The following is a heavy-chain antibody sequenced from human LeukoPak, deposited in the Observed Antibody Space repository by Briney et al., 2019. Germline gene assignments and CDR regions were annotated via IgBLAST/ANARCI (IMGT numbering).Heavy chain of an antibody. CDR1: GFTFSSYA. Sequence: GGSLRLSCAASGFTFSSYAMSWVRQAPGKGLEWVSAISGSGGSTYYADSVKGRFTISRDNSKNTLYLQMNSPRAEDTAVYYCAKGNGIVVVPAAHYYYYYMDVWGKGTTVTVSS. CDR3: AKGNGIVVVPAAHYYYYYMDV. CDR2: ISGSGGST. V-gene: IGHV3-23*01. D-gene: IGHD2-2*01. J-gene: IGHJ6*03.